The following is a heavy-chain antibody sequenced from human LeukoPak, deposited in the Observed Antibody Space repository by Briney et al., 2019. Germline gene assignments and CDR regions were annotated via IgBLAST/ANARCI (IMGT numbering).Heavy chain of an antibody. V-gene: IGHV4-4*07. D-gene: IGHD2-2*01. CDR3: ARENDIAVASRTGYMDV. Sequence: KPSETLSLTCTVSGGSISSYYWSWIRQPAGKGLEWIGRIYKSGSTNYNPSLNSRLTMSVDTSNNQFSLKLSSVTAADTAVYYCARENDIAVASRTGYMDVWGKGTTVTASS. CDR2: IYKSGST. CDR1: GGSISSYY. J-gene: IGHJ6*03.